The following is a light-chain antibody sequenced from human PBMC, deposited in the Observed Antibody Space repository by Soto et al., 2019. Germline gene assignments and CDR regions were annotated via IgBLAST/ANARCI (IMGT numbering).Light chain of an antibody. Sequence: QSVLTQPASVSGSPGQSITISCTGTSSDVGSYNLVSWYQQHPGKAPKLMIYDGSKRPSGVSNRFSGSKSGNTASLPISGLQAEDEADYCCCSYAGSRGVFGGGTKVTVL. CDR1: SSDVGSYNL. J-gene: IGLJ2*01. CDR2: DGS. V-gene: IGLV2-23*01. CDR3: CSYAGSRGV.